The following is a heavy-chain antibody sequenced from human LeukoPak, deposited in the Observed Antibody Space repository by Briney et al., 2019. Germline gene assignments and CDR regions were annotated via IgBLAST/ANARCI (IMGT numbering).Heavy chain of an antibody. CDR1: GFTFNTYA. J-gene: IGHJ5*02. Sequence: GGSLRLSCVASGFTFNTYAMHWVRQAPGKGLIWVSSINGAGSDTYYADSVKGRFSISRDNSRRTLYPQMSSLRAEDTAIYYCVVSDFWSGYYDHNWFDPWGQGILVTVSS. V-gene: IGHV3-23*01. CDR2: INGAGSDT. D-gene: IGHD3-3*01. CDR3: VVSDFWSGYYDHNWFDP.